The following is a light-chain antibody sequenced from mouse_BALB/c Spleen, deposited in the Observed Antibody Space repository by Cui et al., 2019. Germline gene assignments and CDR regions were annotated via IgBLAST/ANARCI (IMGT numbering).Light chain of an antibody. Sequence: QIVLTQFPAIMSASPGEKVTLTCSASSSVSSSYLYWYQQKPGSSPKLWIYSTSNLASGVPARFSGSGSGTSYSLTISSMEAEDAAAYFCHQWSSYPPTFGAGTKLELK. CDR2: STS. CDR1: SSVSSSY. J-gene: IGKJ5*01. V-gene: IGKV4-79*01. CDR3: HQWSSYPPT.